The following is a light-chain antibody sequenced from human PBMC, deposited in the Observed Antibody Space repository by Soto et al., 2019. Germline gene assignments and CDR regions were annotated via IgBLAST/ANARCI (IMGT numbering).Light chain of an antibody. V-gene: IGKV3-15*01. J-gene: IGKJ1*01. CDR3: QQYDGPPWT. CDR2: GAS. Sequence: EIVMTQSPATLSVSPGERATLSCRASQSVSSDLAWYQHKPGQAPRLLIYGASTRATGIPARFSGSGSGTDFTLTISRLGPEDIAVYYCQQYDGPPWTFGQGTKVDNK. CDR1: QSVSSD.